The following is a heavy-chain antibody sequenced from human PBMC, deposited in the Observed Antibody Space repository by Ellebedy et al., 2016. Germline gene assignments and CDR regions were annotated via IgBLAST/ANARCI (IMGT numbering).Heavy chain of an antibody. D-gene: IGHD1-26*01. CDR3: ARDDGSYYFDY. V-gene: IGHV3-30*04. J-gene: IGHJ4*02. Sequence: SLKISCAASGFTYSNYAMHWVRQAPGEGLEWVAVISFDGNNKYYADSVKGRFTISRDNSKNTRYLQMNSLRAEDTAIYYCARDDGSYYFDYWGQGTLVTVSS. CDR2: ISFDGNNK. CDR1: GFTYSNYA.